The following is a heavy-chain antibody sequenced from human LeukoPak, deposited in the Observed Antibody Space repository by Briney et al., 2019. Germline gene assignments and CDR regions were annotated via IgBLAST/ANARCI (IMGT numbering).Heavy chain of an antibody. V-gene: IGHV3-48*03. J-gene: IGHJ6*03. CDR3: ARDRIPRYYGSYMDV. CDR2: ISSSGSTI. Sequence: PGGSLRLSCAASGFTFSSYEMNWVRQAPGKGLEWVSYISSSGSTIYYADSVKGRFTISRDNAKNSLYLQMNSLRAEDTAVYYCARDRIPRYYGSYMDVWGKGTTVTISS. D-gene: IGHD3-10*01. CDR1: GFTFSSYE.